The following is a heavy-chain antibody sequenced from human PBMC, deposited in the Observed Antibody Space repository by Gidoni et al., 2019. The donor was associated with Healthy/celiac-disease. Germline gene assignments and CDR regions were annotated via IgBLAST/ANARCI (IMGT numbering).Heavy chain of an antibody. V-gene: IGHV1-69*01. CDR1: GGTFSSYA. Sequence: QVQLVQSGAEVQKPGSSVKVSCKASGGTFSSYAIRWVRQAPGQGLEWMGGIIPIFGTANYAQKFQGRVTITADESTSTAYMERSSLRSEDTAVYYCARGHAGGAIVVVRYYYGMDVWGQGTTVTVSS. J-gene: IGHJ6*02. CDR2: IIPIFGTA. CDR3: ARGHAGGAIVVVRYYYGMDV. D-gene: IGHD3-22*01.